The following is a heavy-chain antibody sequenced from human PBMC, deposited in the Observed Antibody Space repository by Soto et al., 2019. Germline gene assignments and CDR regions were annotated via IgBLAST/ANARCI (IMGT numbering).Heavy chain of an antibody. J-gene: IGHJ4*02. CDR3: ARGHIPVYGPVPDYFDS. CDR2: VTHSGST. V-gene: IGHV4-34*02. CDR1: GGSLRGSY. D-gene: IGHD2-21*01. Sequence: QVHLQQWGAGLLKPSETLSLTCGVYGGSLRGSYWSWIRQPPGKALVWLGKVTHSGSTTFNPSLKSRVSVSVDTSDNQYSLKLTSETAADTAVDYCARGHIPVYGPVPDYFDSWGQGTLVTVSS.